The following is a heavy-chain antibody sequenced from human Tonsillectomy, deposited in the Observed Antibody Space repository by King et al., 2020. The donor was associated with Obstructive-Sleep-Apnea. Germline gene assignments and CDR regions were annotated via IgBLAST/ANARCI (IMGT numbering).Heavy chain of an antibody. V-gene: IGHV3-9*01. Sequence: VQLVESGGGSVQPGRSLRLSCAASGFTFDDYAMHWVRHAPGKGLEWVSGISWNSGSIGYADSVKGRFTISRDNAKNSLYLQMNSLRAEDTALYYCAKDLSSGWYGPVDFWGQGTLVSVSS. CDR2: ISWNSGSI. J-gene: IGHJ4*02. D-gene: IGHD6-19*01. CDR3: AKDLSSGWYGPVDF. CDR1: GFTFDDYA.